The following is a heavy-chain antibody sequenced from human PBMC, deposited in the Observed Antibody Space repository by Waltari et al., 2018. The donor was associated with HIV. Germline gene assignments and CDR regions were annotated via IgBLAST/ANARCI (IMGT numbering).Heavy chain of an antibody. J-gene: IGHJ4*02. CDR1: GYTLPGHS. Sequence: QVQLVQSGAAVKKTGASVEVSCKASGYTLPGHSMHWLRQAPGQGLAWMGWIDPDNGGTKYAQKFQGRVTMTRDTSISTAYMELSRLRSDDTAVYYCARDICNGGSCYSYYFDYWGQGTLVTVSS. CDR2: IDPDNGGT. V-gene: IGHV1-2*02. D-gene: IGHD2-15*01. CDR3: ARDICNGGSCYSYYFDY.